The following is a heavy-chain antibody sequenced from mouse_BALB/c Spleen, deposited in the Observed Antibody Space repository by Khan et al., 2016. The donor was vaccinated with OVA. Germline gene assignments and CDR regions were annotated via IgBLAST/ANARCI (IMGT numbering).Heavy chain of an antibody. D-gene: IGHD1-2*01. CDR2: IRYSGST. CDR3: ARTARLEY. Sequence: EVQLQESGPGLVKPSQSLSLTCTVSGFSITSGYVRCWIRQFAGSILEWMGYIRYSGSTNYNPSLKSRTSITRDTSKNPFFLQLNSVTTEDTATYYCARTARLEYWGQGTTLTVSS. CDR1: GFSITSGYV. J-gene: IGHJ2*01. V-gene: IGHV3-1*02.